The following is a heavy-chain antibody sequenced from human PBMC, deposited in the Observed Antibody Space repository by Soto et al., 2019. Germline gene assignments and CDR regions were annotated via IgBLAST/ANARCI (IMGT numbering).Heavy chain of an antibody. CDR1: GYTFTSYY. Sequence: GASVKVSCKASGYTFTSYYMHWVRQAPGQGLEWMGWISTYNGNTNYAQKFQGRVTMTTDTSTSTAYMELRSLRSDDTAVYYCARRLYYDSSGFEGGGMDVWGQGTTVTVSS. V-gene: IGHV1-18*04. D-gene: IGHD3-22*01. CDR2: ISTYNGNT. J-gene: IGHJ6*02. CDR3: ARRLYYDSSGFEGGGMDV.